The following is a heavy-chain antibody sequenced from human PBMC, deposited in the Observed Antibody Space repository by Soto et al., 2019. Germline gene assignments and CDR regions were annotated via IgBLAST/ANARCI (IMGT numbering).Heavy chain of an antibody. D-gene: IGHD2-2*01. CDR3: ARSRAGRTAASYYDYMDV. J-gene: IGHJ6*03. Sequence: EVQLVESGGGLVQPGGSLRLSCAAAGFSFSDYWMTWVRQPPGKGLEWVANIKQDGSEKYYADSVKGRFTISRDNAKSSLYLQMSSRRAEDTAVYYCARSRAGRTAASYYDYMDVWGKGTTVTVSS. CDR2: IKQDGSEK. V-gene: IGHV3-7*01. CDR1: GFSFSDYW.